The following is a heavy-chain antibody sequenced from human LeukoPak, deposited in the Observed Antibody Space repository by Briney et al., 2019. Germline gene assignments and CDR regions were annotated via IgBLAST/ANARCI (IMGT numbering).Heavy chain of an antibody. CDR1: GDSISSRTSC. CDR3: ARHVAVAAKYDY. Sequence: SETLPLTCTISGDSISSRTSCWSWIRQPPGTGLEPPEKGLVWIGCMYHTGGIFYNPSLKGRVTVSVDTSNSQFSLELTSVTAADTAVYYCARHVAVAAKYDYWGQGILVTVSS. CDR2: MYHTGGI. J-gene: IGHJ4*02. V-gene: IGHV4-39*01. D-gene: IGHD6-13*01.